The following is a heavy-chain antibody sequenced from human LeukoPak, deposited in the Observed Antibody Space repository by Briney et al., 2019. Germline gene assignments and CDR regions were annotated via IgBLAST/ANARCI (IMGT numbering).Heavy chain of an antibody. Sequence: GESLKISCKGSGYSFTSYWIGWVRQMPGKGLEWMGIIYPGDSDTRYSPSFQGQVTISADKSISTAYLQWSSLKASDTAMYYCARRYCSSTSYYLGFDYWGQGTLVTVSS. D-gene: IGHD2-2*01. CDR1: GYSFTSYW. CDR2: IYPGDSDT. V-gene: IGHV5-51*01. J-gene: IGHJ4*02. CDR3: ARRYCSSTSYYLGFDY.